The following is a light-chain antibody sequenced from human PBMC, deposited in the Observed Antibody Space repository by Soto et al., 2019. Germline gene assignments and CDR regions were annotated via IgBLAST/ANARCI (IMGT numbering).Light chain of an antibody. Sequence: ILLTHSLXXXSXXPLXXXSLSCXPSQSVSSSYLAWYQQKPGQAPRLLIYGASSRATGIPDRFSGSGSGTDFTLTISRLEPEDFAVYYCQQYGSSPRTFGQGTKVDI. CDR3: QQYGSSPRT. CDR2: GAS. CDR1: QSVSSSY. V-gene: IGKV3-20*01. J-gene: IGKJ1*01.